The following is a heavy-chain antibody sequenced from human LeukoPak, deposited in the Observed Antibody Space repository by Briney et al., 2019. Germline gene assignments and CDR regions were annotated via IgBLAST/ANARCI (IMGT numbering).Heavy chain of an antibody. V-gene: IGHV1-8*01. CDR3: ARDLAYCSSTSCWAGGRPFDY. Sequence: ASVKVSCKASGYTFTSYDINWVRQATGQGLEWMGWMNPNSGNTGYAQKFQGRVTMTRNTSISTAYMELSSLRSEDTAVYYCARDLAYCSSTSCWAGGRPFDYWGQGTLVTVSS. CDR1: GYTFTSYD. D-gene: IGHD2-2*01. J-gene: IGHJ4*02. CDR2: MNPNSGNT.